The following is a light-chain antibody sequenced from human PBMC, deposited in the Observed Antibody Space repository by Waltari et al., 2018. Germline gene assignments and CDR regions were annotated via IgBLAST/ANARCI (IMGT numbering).Light chain of an antibody. CDR2: YAS. J-gene: IGKJ1*01. Sequence: EIVMTRSPDFQSVTPEEKVTIPCRASQSIGRRLHWFQQKPNQSPKLLIKYASQSISGVPSRFSGSGSGTDFTLTINSLEAEDAAVYYCHQIASLPRTFGPGTKVEIK. CDR3: HQIASLPRT. V-gene: IGKV6D-21*02. CDR1: QSIGRR.